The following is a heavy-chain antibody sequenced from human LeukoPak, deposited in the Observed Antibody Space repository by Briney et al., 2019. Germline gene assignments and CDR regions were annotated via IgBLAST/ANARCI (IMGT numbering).Heavy chain of an antibody. J-gene: IGHJ4*02. CDR1: GFTLSSYA. D-gene: IGHD2-15*01. CDR3: TSRDPSRGGASNGLGY. CDR2: ISGGGDIT. Sequence: AGGSLRLSCAASGFTLSSYAMSWVRQAPGKGLEWVSAISGGGDITYYANSVKGRFTISRDNSKNALYLQLNSLRAEDTAVYYCTSRDPSRGGASNGLGYWGQGTLVTVSS. V-gene: IGHV3-23*01.